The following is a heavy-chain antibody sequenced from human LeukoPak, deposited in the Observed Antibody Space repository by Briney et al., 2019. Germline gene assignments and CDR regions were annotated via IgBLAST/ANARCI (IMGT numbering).Heavy chain of an antibody. CDR3: ANGRSGSYLYDY. J-gene: IGHJ4*02. V-gene: IGHV3-23*01. D-gene: IGHD1-26*01. CDR1: GFTFSSYA. Sequence: HPGGSLRLSCAASGFTFSSYAMSWVRQAPGKGLEWVSAISGSGGSTYYADSVKGRFTISRDNSKNTLYLQMNSLRAEDTAVYYRANGRSGSYLYDYWGQGTLVTVSS. CDR2: ISGSGGST.